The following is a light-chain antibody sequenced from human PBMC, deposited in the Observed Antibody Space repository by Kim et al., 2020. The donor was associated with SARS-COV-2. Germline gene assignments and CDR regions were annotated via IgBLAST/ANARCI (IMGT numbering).Light chain of an antibody. J-gene: IGLJ2*01. Sequence: PVQSITTSCTGTSSDVGGYNSVSSYQQHPGKAPNLMIYDVSKRPSGVSNRFSGSKSGNTASLTISGLQAEDEADYYCSSYTSSSLVFGGGTQLTVL. CDR1: SSDVGGYNS. CDR3: SSYTSSSLV. V-gene: IGLV2-14*04. CDR2: DVS.